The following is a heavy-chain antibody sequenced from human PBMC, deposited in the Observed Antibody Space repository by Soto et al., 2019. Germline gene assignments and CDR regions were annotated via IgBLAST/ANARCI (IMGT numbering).Heavy chain of an antibody. J-gene: IGHJ4*02. CDR1: GFTFTTFD. CDR3: AKGAWLDY. CDR2: VRGRDGST. D-gene: IGHD5-12*01. V-gene: IGHV3-23*01. Sequence: EVQLLESGGGLVQPGASLRLSCAAPGFTFTTFDMSWARQAPGKGLEWVSVVRGRDGSTSYADSLKGRFTISKDSSKNTLYLQMNSLRAEDTALYYCAKGAWLDYWGQGTLVTVSS.